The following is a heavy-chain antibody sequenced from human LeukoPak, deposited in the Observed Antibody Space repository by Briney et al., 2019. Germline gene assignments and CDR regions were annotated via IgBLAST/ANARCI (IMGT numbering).Heavy chain of an antibody. Sequence: ASVKVSCKASGHTFTNYGITWVRQAPGQGLEWMGWISAYNGNTNYAQKFQDRVTISADKSTTTVYMALSSLRYEDTAMYYCARESVAGGFEYWGQGTLVTVSS. V-gene: IGHV1-18*01. CDR3: ARESVAGGFEY. CDR1: GHTFTNYG. D-gene: IGHD6-19*01. J-gene: IGHJ4*02. CDR2: ISAYNGNT.